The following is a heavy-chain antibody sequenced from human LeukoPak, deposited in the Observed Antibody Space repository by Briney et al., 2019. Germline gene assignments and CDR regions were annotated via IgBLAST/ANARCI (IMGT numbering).Heavy chain of an antibody. V-gene: IGHV1-18*01. CDR1: GYTFITYV. J-gene: IGHJ4*02. Sequence: ASVKVSCKASGYTFITYVISWVRQAPGQGLEWMGWISAYNGNTNYARKLQGRVTMTTDTSTSTAYMELRSLRSDDTAVYYCARHTSGPLFDYWGQGTLVTVSS. CDR3: ARHTSGPLFDY. D-gene: IGHD3-10*01. CDR2: ISAYNGNT.